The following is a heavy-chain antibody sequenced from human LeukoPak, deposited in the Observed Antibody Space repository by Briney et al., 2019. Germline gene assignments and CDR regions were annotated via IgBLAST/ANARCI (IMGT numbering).Heavy chain of an antibody. Sequence: SVKVSCKASGGTFSSYAISWVRQAPGQGLEWMGGIIPIFGTANYAQKFQGRVTITADESTSTAYMELSSLRSEDTAVYYCARDLRFLEWLSQRHWFDPWGQGTPVTVSS. D-gene: IGHD3-3*01. V-gene: IGHV1-69*13. CDR1: GGTFSSYA. CDR3: ARDLRFLEWLSQRHWFDP. CDR2: IIPIFGTA. J-gene: IGHJ5*02.